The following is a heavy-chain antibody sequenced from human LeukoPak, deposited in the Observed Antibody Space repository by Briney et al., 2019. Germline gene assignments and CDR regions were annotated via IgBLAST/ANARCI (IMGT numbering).Heavy chain of an antibody. Sequence: PSETLSLTCTVSGGSISSSSYYWGWIRRPPGKGLEWIGSIYYSGSTYYNPSLKSRVTISVDTSKNQFSLKLSSVTAADTAVYYCARASYSYDINGWVPFDYWGQGTLVTVSS. CDR2: IYYSGST. CDR1: GGSISSSSYY. V-gene: IGHV4-39*01. CDR3: ARASYSYDINGWVPFDY. J-gene: IGHJ4*02. D-gene: IGHD3-22*01.